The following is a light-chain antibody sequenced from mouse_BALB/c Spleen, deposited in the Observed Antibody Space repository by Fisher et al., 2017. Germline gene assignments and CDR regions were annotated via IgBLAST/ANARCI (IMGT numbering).Light chain of an antibody. CDR3: HQWSSYPPT. CDR2: STS. V-gene: IGKV4-57*01. Sequence: IVLTQSPALMAASPGEKVTITCSASSSVSYMHWYQQKSGTSPKLWIYSTSNLASGVPARFSGSGSGTSYSLTISSMEAEDAASYFCHQWSSYPPTFGGGTKLEIK. CDR1: SSVSY. J-gene: IGKJ1*01.